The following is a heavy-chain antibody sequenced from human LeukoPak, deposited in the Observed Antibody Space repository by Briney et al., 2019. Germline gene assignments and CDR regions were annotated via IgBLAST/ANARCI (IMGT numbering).Heavy chain of an antibody. V-gene: IGHV4-34*01. J-gene: IGHJ5*02. CDR1: GGSISSYY. D-gene: IGHD6-6*01. CDR3: ARARVVESVWFDP. CDR2: INHSGST. Sequence: SETLSLTCTVSGGSISSYYWSWIRQPPGKGLEWIGEINHSGSTNYNPSLKSRVTISVDTSKNQFSLKLSSVTAADAAVYYCARARVVESVWFDPWGQGTLVTVSS.